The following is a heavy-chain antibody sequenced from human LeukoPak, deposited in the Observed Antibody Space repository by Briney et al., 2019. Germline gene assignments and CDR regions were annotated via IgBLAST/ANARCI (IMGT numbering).Heavy chain of an antibody. CDR2: IIPIFRAG. J-gene: IGHJ3*02. V-gene: IGHV1-69*13. Sequence: GASVKVSCKASGGTFSSHAISWVRQAPGQGLEWMGGIIPIFRAGNYAQKFQGRVTITADESTSTAYMELSSLRSEDTAVYYCARDQDDLYSGSHDASDIWGQGTMVTVFS. CDR1: GGTFSSHA. CDR3: ARDQDDLYSGSHDASDI. D-gene: IGHD3-3*01.